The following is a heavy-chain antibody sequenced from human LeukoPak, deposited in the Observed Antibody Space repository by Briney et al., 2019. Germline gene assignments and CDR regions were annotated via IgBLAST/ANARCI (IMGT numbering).Heavy chain of an antibody. V-gene: IGHV1-69*04. J-gene: IGHJ6*02. Sequence: GASVKVSCKASGGSFSSYVITWVRQAPGQGLEWMGRIIPVLGVSNFAQKFQGRVTITADKSTNTAHMELSSLRSEDTAVYYCARLADSLSGFGYPYYYGMDVWGQGTTVTVSS. CDR3: ARLADSLSGFGYPYYYGMDV. CDR2: IIPVLGVS. CDR1: GGSFSSYV. D-gene: IGHD3-22*01.